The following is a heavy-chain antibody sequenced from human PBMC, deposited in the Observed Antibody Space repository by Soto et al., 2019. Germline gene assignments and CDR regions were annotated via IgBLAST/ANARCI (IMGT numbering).Heavy chain of an antibody. Sequence: ASVKVSCKASGYTFTSYDINWVRQATGQGLEWMGWMNPNSGNTGYAQKFQGRVTMTRNTSISTAYMELSSLRSEDTAVYYCASAQGYYYGMDVCGQGTTVTVYS. CDR1: GYTFTSYD. J-gene: IGHJ6*02. CDR3: ASAQGYYYGMDV. CDR2: MNPNSGNT. V-gene: IGHV1-8*01.